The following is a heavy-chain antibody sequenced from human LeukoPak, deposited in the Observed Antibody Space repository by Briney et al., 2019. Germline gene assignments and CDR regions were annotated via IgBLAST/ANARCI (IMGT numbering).Heavy chain of an antibody. J-gene: IGHJ4*02. Sequence: LSLTCTVSGGSISSYYWSWIRQPPGKGLEWISHIWSSGTSIYYADSVKGRFTISRDTAKNSLYLQMNSLRAEDTAVYYCAREDSSGSYLPDWGQGTLVTVSS. CDR2: IWSSGTSI. CDR3: AREDSSGSYLPD. D-gene: IGHD3-10*01. CDR1: GGSISSYY. V-gene: IGHV3-11*04.